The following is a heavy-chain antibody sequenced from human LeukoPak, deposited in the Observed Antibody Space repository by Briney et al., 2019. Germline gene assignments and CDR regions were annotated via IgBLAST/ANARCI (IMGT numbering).Heavy chain of an antibody. J-gene: IGHJ4*02. CDR1: GFTFSNYT. Sequence: PGGSLRLSCAASGFTFSNYTMHWVRQAPGKGLEWVAFISYDGRNKYYADSVQGRFTISRDNAKNSLYLEMNSLRGEDTAVYYCAREIAAGGFDYWGQGTLVIVSS. CDR2: ISYDGRNK. CDR3: AREIAAGGFDY. V-gene: IGHV3-30*04. D-gene: IGHD6-13*01.